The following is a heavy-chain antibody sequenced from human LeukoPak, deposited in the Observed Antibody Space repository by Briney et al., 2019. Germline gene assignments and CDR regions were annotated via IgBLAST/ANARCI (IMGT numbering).Heavy chain of an antibody. CDR3: ARDGTYQIDSGTYSYYGLDV. Sequence: PGGSLRLSCAASGFAFSFYRMNWVRQAPGKGLEWVTSISTSGTYIYYADSVKGRFTISRDNAKNSLYLQMYSLRAEDTAVYYSARDGTYQIDSGTYSYYGLDVWGQGTTVTVSS. D-gene: IGHD1-26*01. V-gene: IGHV3-21*01. CDR1: GFAFSFYR. CDR2: ISTSGTYI. J-gene: IGHJ6*02.